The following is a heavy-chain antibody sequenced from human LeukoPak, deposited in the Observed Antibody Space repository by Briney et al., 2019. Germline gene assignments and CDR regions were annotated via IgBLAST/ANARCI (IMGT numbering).Heavy chain of an antibody. J-gene: IGHJ6*03. CDR1: GGSIRSQS. V-gene: IGHV4-59*08. Sequence: SETLSLTCTVSGGSIRSQSWSWIRQPPGKGLEWMGDIQDSGSTNYNPSLKSRVTISVDTSKNQFSLKLSSVTAADTAVYYCARQGMSSIAAPHYYYYYMDVWGKGTTVTVSS. CDR3: ARQGMSSIAAPHYYYYYMDV. CDR2: IQDSGST. D-gene: IGHD6-6*01.